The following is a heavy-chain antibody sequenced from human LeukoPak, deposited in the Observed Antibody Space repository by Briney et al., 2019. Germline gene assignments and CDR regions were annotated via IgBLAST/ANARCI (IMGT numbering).Heavy chain of an antibody. Sequence: GGSLRLSCAASGFTFSSYGMRWVRQAQGKGLEWVAVISYDGSNKYYADSVKGRFTISRDNSKNTLYLQMNSLRAEDTAVYYCAKHGDGNSLDYWGQGTLVTVSS. CDR1: GFTFSSYG. CDR2: ISYDGSNK. J-gene: IGHJ4*02. CDR3: AKHGDGNSLDY. V-gene: IGHV3-30*18. D-gene: IGHD4-17*01.